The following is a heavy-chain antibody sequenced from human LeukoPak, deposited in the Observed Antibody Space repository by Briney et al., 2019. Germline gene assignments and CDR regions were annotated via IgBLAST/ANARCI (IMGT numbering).Heavy chain of an antibody. CDR1: GGSFSGYY. V-gene: IGHV4-59*10. Sequence: SETLSLTCAVYGGSFSGYYWSWIRQPAGKGLEWIGRIYTSGSTNYNPSLKSRVTMSVDTSKNQFSLKLSSVTAADTAVYYCARQGIAAADFDYWGQGTLVTVSS. D-gene: IGHD6-13*01. J-gene: IGHJ4*02. CDR2: IYTSGST. CDR3: ARQGIAAADFDY.